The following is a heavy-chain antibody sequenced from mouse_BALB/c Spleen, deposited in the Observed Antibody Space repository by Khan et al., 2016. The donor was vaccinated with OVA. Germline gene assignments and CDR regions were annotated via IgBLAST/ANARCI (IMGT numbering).Heavy chain of an antibody. CDR3: TRGKVVDVYWYFDV. Sequence: EVELVESGGGLVQPGGSLRLSCATSGFTFTDYYMSWVRQPPGKALEWLGFIRNKANGYTTEYSASVKGRFTISRDNSQSVLYLQMNTLRAEDSATYYCTRGKVVDVYWYFDVWGAGTTVTVSS. CDR1: GFTFTDYY. D-gene: IGHD1-1*01. CDR2: IRNKANGYTT. J-gene: IGHJ1*01. V-gene: IGHV7-3*02.